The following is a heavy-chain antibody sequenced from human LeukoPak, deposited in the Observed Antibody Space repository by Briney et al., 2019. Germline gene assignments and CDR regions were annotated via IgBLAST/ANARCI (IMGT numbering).Heavy chain of an antibody. CDR2: MSYDGNSK. V-gene: IGHV3-30*18. CDR3: AKDLVGATLRYDYGMDV. J-gene: IGHJ6*02. CDR1: GFTFSSFG. Sequence: PTGGSLRLSCAASGFTFSSFGIHWVRQAPGKGLEWVAVMSYDGNSKYYADSVKGRFTVSRDNSKNTLYLQMSSLRGEDTAVYYCAKDLVGATLRYDYGMDVWGQGTTVTVSS. D-gene: IGHD1-26*01.